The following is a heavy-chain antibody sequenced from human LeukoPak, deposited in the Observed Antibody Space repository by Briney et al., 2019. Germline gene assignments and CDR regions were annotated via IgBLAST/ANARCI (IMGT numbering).Heavy chain of an antibody. CDR3: AGSPYYDYVWGSYRPPRY. J-gene: IGHJ4*02. V-gene: IGHV4-34*01. CDR1: GGSFSGYY. Sequence: PSETLSLTCAVYGGSFSGYYWSWIRQPPGKGLEWTGEINHSGSTNYNPSLKSRVTISVDTSKNQFSLKLSSVTAADTAVYYCAGSPYYDYVWGSYRPPRYWGQGTLVTVSS. CDR2: INHSGST. D-gene: IGHD3-16*02.